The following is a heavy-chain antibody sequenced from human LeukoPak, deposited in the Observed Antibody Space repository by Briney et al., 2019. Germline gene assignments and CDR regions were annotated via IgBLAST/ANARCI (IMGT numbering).Heavy chain of an antibody. J-gene: IGHJ4*02. CDR3: ARAEYYYGSGSYYDY. Sequence: SGPALVKPTQTLTLTCTFSGFSLSTSGMRVSWIRQPPGKALEWLARIDWDDDKLYSTSLKTRLTISKDTSKNQVVLTMTNMDPVDTATYYCARAEYYYGSGSYYDYWGQGTLATVSS. D-gene: IGHD3-10*01. CDR2: IDWDDDK. CDR1: GFSLSTSGMR. V-gene: IGHV2-70*04.